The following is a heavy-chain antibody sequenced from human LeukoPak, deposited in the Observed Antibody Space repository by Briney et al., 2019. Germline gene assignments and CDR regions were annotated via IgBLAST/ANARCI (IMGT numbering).Heavy chain of an antibody. Sequence: PSETLSLTCAVYGGSFRGYYWSWIHQPPGKGLEWIGEINHSGNTKYNPSLKNRLTISVDTSKNQFSLNLSSVTATAVYYCVIFIMGTTTTDYWGQGTLVTVSS. D-gene: IGHD1-26*01. CDR1: GGSFRGYY. J-gene: IGHJ4*02. CDR2: INHSGNT. V-gene: IGHV4-34*01. CDR3: VIFIMGTTTTDY.